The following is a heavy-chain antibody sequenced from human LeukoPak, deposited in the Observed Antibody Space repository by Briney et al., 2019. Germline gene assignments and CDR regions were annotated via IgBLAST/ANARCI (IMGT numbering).Heavy chain of an antibody. V-gene: IGHV3-48*03. CDR3: ARGGSVSYYFDY. CDR2: ITTSGNSI. CDR1: GFTFSSYE. D-gene: IGHD1-26*01. J-gene: IGHJ4*02. Sequence: GGSLRLSCAASGFTFSSYEMNWVRQAPGKGLEWVSYITTSGNSIYYADSVKGRFTISRDNTKNSLYLQMNSLRAEDTAVYYCARGGSVSYYFDYWGQGTLVTVSS.